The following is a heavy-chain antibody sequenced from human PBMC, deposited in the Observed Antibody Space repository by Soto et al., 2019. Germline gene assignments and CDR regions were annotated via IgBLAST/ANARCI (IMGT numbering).Heavy chain of an antibody. CDR1: GGCVRGSY. J-gene: IGHJ6*03. D-gene: IGHD3-9*01. Sequence: SETLALACAVYGGCVRGSYWGWIRQPPGKGLEWIGEINHSGSTNYNPSLKSRVTISVDTSKNQFSLKLSSVTAADTAVYYCAREAGEYYDILTGYKRGGMDVWGKGTTVTVSS. V-gene: IGHV4-34*01. CDR3: AREAGEYYDILTGYKRGGMDV. CDR2: INHSGST.